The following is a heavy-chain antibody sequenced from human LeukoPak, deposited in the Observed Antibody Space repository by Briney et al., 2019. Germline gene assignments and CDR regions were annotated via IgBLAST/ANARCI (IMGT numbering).Heavy chain of an antibody. Sequence: SETLSLTCALYGGSFSTYSWSWTWIRQTPEKGLEWIGEIIEKGNANYNPSLKSRVTIDLDTSKNQFSLKLTSMTAADTAMYYCARGYYPPRWYFDLWGRGTLVTVSS. J-gene: IGHJ2*01. V-gene: IGHV4-34*01. D-gene: IGHD3-10*01. CDR2: IIEKGNA. CDR3: ARGYYPPRWYFDL. CDR1: GGSFSTYS.